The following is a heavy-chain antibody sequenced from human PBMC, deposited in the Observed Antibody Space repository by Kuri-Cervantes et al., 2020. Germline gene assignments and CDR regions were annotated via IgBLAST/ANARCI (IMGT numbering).Heavy chain of an antibody. J-gene: IGHJ3*02. Sequence: ASVKVSCKASGYTFTSYDINWVRQATGQGLEWMGWMNPNSGNTGYAQKFQGRVTMTRNTSISTAYMELSSLRSDDTAVHYCARVCSTSCSDAFDIWGQGTMVTVSS. CDR3: ARVCSTSCSDAFDI. CDR2: MNPNSGNT. D-gene: IGHD2-2*01. CDR1: GYTFTSYD. V-gene: IGHV1-8*01.